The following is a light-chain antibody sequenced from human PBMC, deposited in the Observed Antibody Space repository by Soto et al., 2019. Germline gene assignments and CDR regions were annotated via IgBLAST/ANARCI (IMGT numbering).Light chain of an antibody. CDR2: LGS. CDR3: MQALQKGT. Sequence: DIVMTQSPLSLPVTPGEPASISCRSSQSLLHSNGYNYLDWYLQKPGQSPQLLIYLGSNRASGVPDRFSSSGSGTDFTLKISRVEAEDVGVYYCMQALQKGTFGQGTKVEIK. J-gene: IGKJ1*01. V-gene: IGKV2-28*01. CDR1: QSLLHSNGYNY.